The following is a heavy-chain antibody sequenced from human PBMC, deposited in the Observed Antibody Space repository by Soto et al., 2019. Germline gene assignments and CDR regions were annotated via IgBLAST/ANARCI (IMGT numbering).Heavy chain of an antibody. CDR1: GYTFTSHG. CDR3: ARVTTVVTPEDNSYYGMDV. J-gene: IGHJ6*02. D-gene: IGHD4-17*01. V-gene: IGHV1-18*01. Sequence: GASVQVSCKASGYTFTSHGISWVRQAPGQGLEWMGWISAYNGNTNYAQKLQGRVTMTTDTSTSTAYMELRSLRSDDTAVYYCARVTTVVTPEDNSYYGMDVWGQGTTVTVSS. CDR2: ISAYNGNT.